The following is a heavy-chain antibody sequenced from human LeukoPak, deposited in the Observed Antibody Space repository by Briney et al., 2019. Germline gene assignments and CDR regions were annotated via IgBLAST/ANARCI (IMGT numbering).Heavy chain of an antibody. V-gene: IGHV3-23*01. D-gene: IGHD2-2*01. CDR3: AKDGQVVVVPAATFDP. Sequence: GGSLRLSCAASGFTFSSYAMSWVRQAPGKGLEWVLAISGSGGSTYYADSVKGRFTISRDNSKNTLYLQMNSLRAEDTAVYYCAKDGQVVVVPAATFDPWGQGTLVTVSS. CDR1: GFTFSSYA. J-gene: IGHJ5*02. CDR2: ISGSGGST.